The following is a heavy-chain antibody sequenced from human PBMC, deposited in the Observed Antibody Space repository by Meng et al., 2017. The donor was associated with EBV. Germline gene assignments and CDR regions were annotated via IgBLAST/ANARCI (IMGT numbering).Heavy chain of an antibody. CDR2: INTNTGNP. D-gene: IGHD3-22*01. V-gene: IGHV7-4-1*02. CDR1: GYTFTSYA. CDR3: AREGVGYYDSSGLSSYFDY. Sequence: LQRGKYGSELTKPGASVKVSCKASGYTFTSYAMNWVRQAPGQGLEWIGWINTNTGNPTYAQGFTGRFVFSLDTSVSTAYLQISSLKAEDTALYYCAREGVGYYDSSGLSSYFDYWGQGTLVTVSS. J-gene: IGHJ4*02.